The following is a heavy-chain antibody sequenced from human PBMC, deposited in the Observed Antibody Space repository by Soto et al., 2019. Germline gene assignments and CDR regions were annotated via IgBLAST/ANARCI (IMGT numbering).Heavy chain of an antibody. CDR1: GYTFTGDY. CDR3: ARDPSVGYAFDI. J-gene: IGHJ3*02. V-gene: IGHV1-3*01. D-gene: IGHD1-26*01. Sequence: ASVKVSCKASGYTFTGDYMDWVRQAPGQRLEWMGWINASNGNTKYSQKFQGRVTITRDTSASTAYMELSSLRSEDTAVYYCARDPSVGYAFDIWGQGTMVTVSS. CDR2: INASNGNT.